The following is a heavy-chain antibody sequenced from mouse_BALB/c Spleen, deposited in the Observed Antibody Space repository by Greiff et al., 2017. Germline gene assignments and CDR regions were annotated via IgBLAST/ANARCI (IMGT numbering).Heavy chain of an antibody. Sequence: DVKLVESGGGLVQPGGSLKLSCAASGFTFSSYGMSWVRQTPDKRLELVATINSNGGSTYYPDSVKGRFTISRDNAKNTLYLQMSSLKSEDTAMYYCARDRVGTATDYWGQGTTLTVSS. CDR1: GFTFSSYG. V-gene: IGHV5-6-3*01. CDR2: INSNGGST. D-gene: IGHD1-2*01. CDR3: ARDRVGTATDY. J-gene: IGHJ2*01.